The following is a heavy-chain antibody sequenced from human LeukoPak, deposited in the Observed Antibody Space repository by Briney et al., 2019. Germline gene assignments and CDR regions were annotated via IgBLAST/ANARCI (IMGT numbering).Heavy chain of an antibody. J-gene: IGHJ4*02. D-gene: IGHD3-9*01. CDR2: INQDGSER. Sequence: GSLRLSCAASGFTFTTYWMVWVRQAPGKGPEWVAHINQDGSERNYVDSVKGRFTVSRDNAKNSLFLQMNSLRVEDTAVYYCARDFESGHSQNYWGQGTLVTVSS. V-gene: IGHV3-7*01. CDR1: GFTFTTYW. CDR3: ARDFESGHSQNY.